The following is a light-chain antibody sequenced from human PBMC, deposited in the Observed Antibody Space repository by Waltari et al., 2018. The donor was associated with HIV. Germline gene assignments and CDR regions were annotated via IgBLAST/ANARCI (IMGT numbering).Light chain of an antibody. Sequence: EIVLTQSPATLSLSPGERATLSCRASQTISTSLARYQQKPGQAPRPLIYGASSRATGIPARFSGSGSGTDFTLTISSLEPGDFGVFYGQQRSSWPITFGQGTRLEIK. V-gene: IGKV3-11*01. J-gene: IGKJ5*01. CDR3: QQRSSWPIT. CDR2: GAS. CDR1: QTISTS.